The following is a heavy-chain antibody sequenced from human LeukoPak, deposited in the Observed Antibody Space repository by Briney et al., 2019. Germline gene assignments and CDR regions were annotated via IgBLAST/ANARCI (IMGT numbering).Heavy chain of an antibody. J-gene: IGHJ4*02. D-gene: IGHD3-16*02. V-gene: IGHV1-24*01. CDR1: GYTLTELS. Sequence: ASLKVSCKDSGYTLTELSMHWVRQAPGKGLEWMGGFDPEDGETIYAQKFQGRVTMTEDTSTDTAYMELSSLRSEDTAVYYCATVWYDYVWGSYRYNDYWGQGTLVTVSS. CDR3: ATVWYDYVWGSYRYNDY. CDR2: FDPEDGET.